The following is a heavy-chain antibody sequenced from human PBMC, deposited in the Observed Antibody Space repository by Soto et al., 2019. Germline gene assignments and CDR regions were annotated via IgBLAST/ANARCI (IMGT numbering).Heavy chain of an antibody. D-gene: IGHD3-3*01. Sequence: QVQLVQSGAEVKKPGSSVKVSCMASGGTFSRNTISWVRQAPGQGLQWMGRIIPTLGLPNYAQEFQDRVTISAHQSTNRVYMELSSLRSEDTAIYYCAFAVNLGVVYFHHWGEGTVVTVSS. CDR2: IIPTLGLP. CDR1: GGTFSRNT. V-gene: IGHV1-69*02. CDR3: AFAVNLGVVYFHH. J-gene: IGHJ4*02.